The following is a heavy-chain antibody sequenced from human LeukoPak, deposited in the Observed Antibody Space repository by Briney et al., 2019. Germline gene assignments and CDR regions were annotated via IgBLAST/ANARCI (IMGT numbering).Heavy chain of an antibody. Sequence: ASVKVSCKASGHTFTSYYMHWVRQAPGQGLEWMGIINPSGGSTSYAQKFQGRVTMTRDTSTSTVYMELSSLRSEDTAVYYCARAPGELVPFDYWGQGTLVTVSS. V-gene: IGHV1-46*01. D-gene: IGHD6-6*01. J-gene: IGHJ4*02. CDR2: INPSGGST. CDR1: GHTFTSYY. CDR3: ARAPGELVPFDY.